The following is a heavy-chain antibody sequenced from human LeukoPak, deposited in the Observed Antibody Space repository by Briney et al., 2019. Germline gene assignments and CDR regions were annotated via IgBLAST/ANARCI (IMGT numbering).Heavy chain of an antibody. CDR3: ARSRLSITIFGVVTTNDNWFDP. J-gene: IGHJ5*02. CDR1: GGTFSSYA. Sequence: SVKVSCKASGGTFSSYAISWVRQAPGQGLEWMGGIIPIFGTANYAQKFQGRVTITADESTSTAYMELRSLRSDDTAVYYCARSRLSITIFGVVTTNDNWFDPWGQGTLVTVSS. V-gene: IGHV1-69*13. CDR2: IIPIFGTA. D-gene: IGHD3-3*01.